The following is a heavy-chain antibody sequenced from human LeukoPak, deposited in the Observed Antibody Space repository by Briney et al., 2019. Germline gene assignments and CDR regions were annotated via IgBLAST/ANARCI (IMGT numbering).Heavy chain of an antibody. CDR1: GFTFSSYS. J-gene: IGHJ6*02. CDR3: ARVTTPYYYYYGMDV. V-gene: IGHV3-21*01. D-gene: IGHD2-15*01. Sequence: PGGSLRLSCAASGFTFSSYSMNWVRQAPGKGLEWVSSISSSSSYIYYADSVKGRFTIFRDNAKNSLYLQMNGLRAEDTAVYYCARVTTPYYYYYGMDVWGQGTTVTVSS. CDR2: ISSSSSYI.